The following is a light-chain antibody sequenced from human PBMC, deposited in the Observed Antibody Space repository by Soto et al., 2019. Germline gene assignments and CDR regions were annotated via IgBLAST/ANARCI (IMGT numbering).Light chain of an antibody. CDR3: QKYYSAPLFS. CDR2: AAS. Sequence: DIQMTQSPSSLSASVADRVTITCRASQGISTYLDWHQQKPGKVPKLLIYAASTLQSGVPSRFSGSGSGTDFTLTFSSLQPEDVATYYCQKYYSAPLFSFGPGTKVDIK. V-gene: IGKV1-27*01. J-gene: IGKJ3*01. CDR1: QGISTY.